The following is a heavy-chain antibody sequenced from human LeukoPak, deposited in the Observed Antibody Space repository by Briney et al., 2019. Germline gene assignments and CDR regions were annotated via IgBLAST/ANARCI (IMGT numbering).Heavy chain of an antibody. CDR2: IRYDGSNK. CDR1: GFTFSSYG. V-gene: IGHV3-30*02. D-gene: IGHD2-2*01. Sequence: GGSLRLSCAASGFTFSSYGMHWVRQAPGKGLEWVAFIRYDGSNKYYADSVKGRFTISRDNSKNTLYLQMNSLRAEDTAVYYCAKTEDVVVPAAWDYWGQGTLVTVSS. J-gene: IGHJ4*02. CDR3: AKTEDVVVPAAWDY.